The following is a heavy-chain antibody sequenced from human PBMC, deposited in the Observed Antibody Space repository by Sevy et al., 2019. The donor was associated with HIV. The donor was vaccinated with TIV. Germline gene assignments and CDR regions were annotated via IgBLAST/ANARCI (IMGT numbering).Heavy chain of an antibody. J-gene: IGHJ4*02. D-gene: IGHD3-22*01. V-gene: IGHV3-9*01. CDR3: AKEGGGATYYYDSSGYPRGHFDY. CDR2: ISWNSGSI. Sequence: GGSLRLSCAASGFTFDDYAMHWVRQAPGKGLEWVSGISWNSGSIGYADSVKGRFTISRDNAKNSLYLQMNSLRAEDTGLYYCAKEGGGATYYYDSSGYPRGHFDYWGQGTLVTVSS. CDR1: GFTFDDYA.